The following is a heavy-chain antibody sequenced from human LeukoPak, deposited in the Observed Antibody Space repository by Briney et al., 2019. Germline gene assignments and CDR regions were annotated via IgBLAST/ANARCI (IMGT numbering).Heavy chain of an antibody. Sequence: GGSLRLSCAASGFTFSSYWMSWVRQAPGKGLEWVANIKQDGSEKYYVDSVKGRFTISRDNAKNSLYLQMNSLRAEDTAVYYCAKDYCSSTSCYPPQFDPSSQGTLVTVSS. J-gene: IGHJ5*02. CDR3: AKDYCSSTSCYPPQFDP. D-gene: IGHD2-2*01. CDR2: IKQDGSEK. V-gene: IGHV3-7*01. CDR1: GFTFSSYW.